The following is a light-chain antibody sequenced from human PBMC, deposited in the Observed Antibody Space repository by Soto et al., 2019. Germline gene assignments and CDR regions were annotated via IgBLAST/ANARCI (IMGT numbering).Light chain of an antibody. CDR3: QQYGSSPIT. J-gene: IGKJ5*01. Sequence: EIVLTQSPGTLSVSPGERATLSCRASQSVSSNLAWYQQKPGQAPRLLISGASTRATGIPDRFSGSGSETDFTLTISRLEPEDFALYYCQQYGSSPITFGQGTRLEIK. V-gene: IGKV3-20*01. CDR1: QSVSSN. CDR2: GAS.